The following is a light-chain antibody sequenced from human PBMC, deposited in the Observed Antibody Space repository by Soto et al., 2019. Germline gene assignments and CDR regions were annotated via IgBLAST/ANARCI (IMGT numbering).Light chain of an antibody. CDR3: QQRNYLPIT. J-gene: IGKJ5*01. V-gene: IGKV1-12*01. CDR2: AAS. Sequence: DIKMTQSPSSVSASVGDIVTITCRASQGISSWLARYQQKPGKAPKLLIYAASYLQSGVPSRFSGSGSGTEFTLTISSLEPEDFAVYYCQQRNYLPITFGQGTLLEIK. CDR1: QGISSW.